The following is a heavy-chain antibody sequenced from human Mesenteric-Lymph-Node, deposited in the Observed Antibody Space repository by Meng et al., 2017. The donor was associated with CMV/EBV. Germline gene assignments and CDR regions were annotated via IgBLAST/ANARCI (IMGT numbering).Heavy chain of an antibody. Sequence: GESLKISCTVSGFTFSDYAMSWVRHVPGKGLEWVSSISIVGTYTYFADSVKGRFTISRDNTGNTLYLQMDSLRAEDTAVYYCARGEGAAGLFKDWGQGTLVTVSS. CDR1: GFTFSDYA. CDR2: ISIVGTYT. V-gene: IGHV3-21*04. CDR3: ARGEGAAGLFKD. D-gene: IGHD6-13*01. J-gene: IGHJ4*02.